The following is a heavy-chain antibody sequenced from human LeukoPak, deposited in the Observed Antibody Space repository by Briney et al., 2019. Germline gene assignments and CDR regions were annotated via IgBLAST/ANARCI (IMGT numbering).Heavy chain of an antibody. CDR3: ANGDCRGGRCSSGAY. J-gene: IGHJ4*02. V-gene: IGHV3-30*02. CDR2: TRDDGSKN. D-gene: IGHD2-15*01. Sequence: GGSLRLSCAASGFNFRNYGMHWVRQAPGKGLEWVAYTRDDGSKNWYGDSVKGRFTISRDNFKSTLYLQMNSLRGEDTAVYYCANGDCRGGRCSSGAYWGQGTLVTVSS. CDR1: GFNFRNYG.